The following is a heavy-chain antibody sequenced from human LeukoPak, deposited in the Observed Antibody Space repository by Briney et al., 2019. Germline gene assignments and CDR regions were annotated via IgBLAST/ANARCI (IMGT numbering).Heavy chain of an antibody. Sequence: PSETLSLTCAVYGGSFSGYYWSWIRQPPGKGLEWIGEINHSGSTNYNPSLKSRVTISVDTSKNQFSLKLSSVTAADTAVYYCATTRGYDFWSGYHLPHEAFDIWGQGTMVTVSS. J-gene: IGHJ3*02. CDR2: INHSGST. D-gene: IGHD3-3*01. V-gene: IGHV4-34*01. CDR1: GGSFSGYY. CDR3: ATTRGYDFWSGYHLPHEAFDI.